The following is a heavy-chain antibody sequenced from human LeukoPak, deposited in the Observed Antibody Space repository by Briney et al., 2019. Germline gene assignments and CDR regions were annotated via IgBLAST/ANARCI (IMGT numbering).Heavy chain of an antibody. CDR3: ARGRGRWKLDSGRALTPNWFDP. CDR2: MNPNSGNT. Sequence: ASVKVSCKASGYTFISYDINWVRQATGQGLEWMGWMNPNSGNTGYAQKFQGRVTMTRNTSISTAYMELSSLRSEDTAVYYCARGRGRWKLDSGRALTPNWFDPWGQGTLVTVSS. V-gene: IGHV1-8*01. CDR1: GYTFISYD. D-gene: IGHD5-12*01. J-gene: IGHJ5*02.